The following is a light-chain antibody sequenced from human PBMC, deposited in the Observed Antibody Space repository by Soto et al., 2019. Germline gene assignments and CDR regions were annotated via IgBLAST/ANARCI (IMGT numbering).Light chain of an antibody. J-gene: IGKJ5*01. CDR1: QSVSSN. Sequence: IVLTQSPATLSVSPGERATLSCRASQSVSSNLAWHQQRPGQAPRLLIYGISTRATGIPARFSGSGSGTEFSLTISSLQSEDFAVYYCQQYSKWPITFGQGTRLEIK. V-gene: IGKV3-15*01. CDR3: QQYSKWPIT. CDR2: GIS.